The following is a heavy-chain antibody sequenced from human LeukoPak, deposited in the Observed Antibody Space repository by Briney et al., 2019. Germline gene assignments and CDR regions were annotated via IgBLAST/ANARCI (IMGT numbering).Heavy chain of an antibody. CDR1: GGSISSGGYY. Sequence: KASETLSLTCTVSGGSISSGGYYWSWIRQPPGKGLEWIGSIYHSGSTYYNPSLKSRVTISVDTSKNQFSLNMSSVTAADTAVYYCARVVLIWFGEPQTFDIWGQGTMVTVSS. CDR2: IYHSGST. CDR3: ARVVLIWFGEPQTFDI. D-gene: IGHD3-10*01. V-gene: IGHV4-39*07. J-gene: IGHJ3*02.